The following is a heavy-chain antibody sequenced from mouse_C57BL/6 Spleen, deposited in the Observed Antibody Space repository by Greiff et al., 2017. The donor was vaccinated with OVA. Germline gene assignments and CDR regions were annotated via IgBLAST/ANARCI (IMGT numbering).Heavy chain of an antibody. CDR2: IYWDDDK. Sequence: QVTLKESGPGILQSSQTLSLTCSFSGFSLSTSGMGVSWIRQPSGKGLEWLAHIYWDDDKRYNPSLKSRLTISKDTSRNQVFLKITSVDTADTATYYCARPLLYYGSSYDWYFDVWGTGTTVTVSS. D-gene: IGHD1-1*01. V-gene: IGHV8-12*01. J-gene: IGHJ1*03. CDR1: GFSLSTSGMG. CDR3: ARPLLYYGSSYDWYFDV.